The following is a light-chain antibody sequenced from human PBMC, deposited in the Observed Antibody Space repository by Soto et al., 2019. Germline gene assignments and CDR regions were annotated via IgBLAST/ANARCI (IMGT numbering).Light chain of an antibody. J-gene: IGKJ1*01. Sequence: EIVMTQSPATLSVSPGERATFSCRASQSVSSSYLAWYQQKPGQAPRVLIYGASSRATGIPDRFSGSGSGTDFTLTIRRLEPEDFAVYYCQQYGSSTWTFGQGTKVDIK. CDR2: GAS. V-gene: IGKV3-20*01. CDR1: QSVSSSY. CDR3: QQYGSSTWT.